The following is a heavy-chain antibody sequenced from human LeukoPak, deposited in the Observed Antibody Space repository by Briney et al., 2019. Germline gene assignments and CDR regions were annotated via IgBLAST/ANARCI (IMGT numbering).Heavy chain of an antibody. CDR2: IYRSGST. Sequence: SETLSLTCTVSGYSISSGYYWVWIRRPPGKGLEWIGSIYRSGSTNYNPSLKSRVTISVDTSQNQFSLKVNSVTAADTAVYYCARGDCSSTICYSPMDVWGKGTTVTVSS. CDR1: GYSISSGYY. D-gene: IGHD2-2*01. CDR3: ARGDCSSTICYSPMDV. V-gene: IGHV4-38-2*02. J-gene: IGHJ6*03.